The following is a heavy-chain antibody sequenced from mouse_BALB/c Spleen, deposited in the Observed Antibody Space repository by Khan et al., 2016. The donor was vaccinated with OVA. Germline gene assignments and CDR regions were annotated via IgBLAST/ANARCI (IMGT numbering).Heavy chain of an antibody. Sequence: EVQLQESGPSLVKPSQTLSLTCSVTGYSITSGYWNWIRKFPGNKLEYMGYMIYSGNTYYNPSLKSRISITRHTSKNQSYLQLNTVTTEDTAAYDCARATYRYAFVYWGQGTLVTVSA. CDR3: ARATYRYAFVY. V-gene: IGHV3-8*02. CDR1: GYSITSGY. CDR2: MIYSGNT. D-gene: IGHD2-14*01. J-gene: IGHJ3*01.